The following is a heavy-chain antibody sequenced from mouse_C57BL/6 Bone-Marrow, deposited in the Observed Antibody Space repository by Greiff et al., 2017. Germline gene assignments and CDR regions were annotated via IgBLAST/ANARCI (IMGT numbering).Heavy chain of an antibody. CDR2: IDPSDSET. J-gene: IGHJ4*01. Sequence: QVQLQQPGAELMRPGSSVKLSCKASGYTFTSYWMHWVKQRPIQGLEWIGNIDPSDSETHYNQKFKDKATLTVDKSSSTAYMQLSSLTSEDSAVYYCARFPSIYYYGSSPFYAMDYWGQGTSVTVSS. D-gene: IGHD1-1*01. CDR3: ARFPSIYYYGSSPFYAMDY. CDR1: GYTFTSYW. V-gene: IGHV1-52*01.